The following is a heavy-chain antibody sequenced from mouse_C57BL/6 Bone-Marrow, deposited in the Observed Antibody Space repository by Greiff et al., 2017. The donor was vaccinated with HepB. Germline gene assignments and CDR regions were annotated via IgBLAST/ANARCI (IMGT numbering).Heavy chain of an antibody. CDR1: GYTFTSYT. CDR3: AREAGFPWFAY. D-gene: IGHD2-2*01. Sequence: QVQLQQSGAELARPGASVKMSCKASGYTFTSYTMHWVKQRPGQGLEWIGYINPSSGYTKYNQKFKDKATLTADKSSSTAYMQLSSLTSEDSAVYYCAREAGFPWFAYWGQGTLVTVSA. V-gene: IGHV1-4*01. CDR2: INPSSGYT. J-gene: IGHJ3*01.